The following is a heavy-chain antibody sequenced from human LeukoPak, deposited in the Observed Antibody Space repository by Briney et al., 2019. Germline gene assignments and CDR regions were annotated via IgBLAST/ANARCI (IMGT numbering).Heavy chain of an antibody. V-gene: IGHV1-8*01. J-gene: IGHJ1*01. D-gene: IGHD3-22*01. Sequence: GASVKVSCKASGYTFTSYDINWVRQATGQGLEWMGWMNPNSGNTGYAQKFRGRVTMTRNTSISTAYMELSSLRSEDTAVYYCARGLSSYYDSSGPRELIQHWGQGTLVTVSS. CDR3: ARGLSSYYDSSGPRELIQH. CDR2: MNPNSGNT. CDR1: GYTFTSYD.